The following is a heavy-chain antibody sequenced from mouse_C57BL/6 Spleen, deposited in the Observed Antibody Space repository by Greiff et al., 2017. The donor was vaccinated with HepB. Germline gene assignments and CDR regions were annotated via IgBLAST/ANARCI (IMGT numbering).Heavy chain of an antibody. CDR3: ARDVDGYDY. J-gene: IGHJ2*01. CDR2: INPSTGGT. CDR1: GYSFTGYY. Sequence: VQLKESGPELVKPGASVKISCKASGYSFTGYYMNWVKQSPEKSLEWIGEINPSTGGTTYNQKFKAKATLTVDKSSSTAYMQLKSLTSEDSAVYYCARDVDGYDYWGQGTTLTVSS. V-gene: IGHV1-42*01. D-gene: IGHD2-3*01.